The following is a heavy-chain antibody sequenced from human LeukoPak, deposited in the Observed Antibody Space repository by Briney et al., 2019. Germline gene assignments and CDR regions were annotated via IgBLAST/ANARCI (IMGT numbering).Heavy chain of an antibody. CDR2: IVAGSGNT. D-gene: IGHD1-26*01. J-gene: IGHJ3*02. CDR1: GFTFSSSA. Sequence: EASVKVSCKASGFTFSSSAVQWVRQARGQRLEWIGWIVAGSGNTNYAQKFQERVTISRDMSTSTVHMELSSLRSEDTAVYYCAAATGATAGSYAFDIWGQGTMVTVSS. V-gene: IGHV1-58*01. CDR3: AAATGATAGSYAFDI.